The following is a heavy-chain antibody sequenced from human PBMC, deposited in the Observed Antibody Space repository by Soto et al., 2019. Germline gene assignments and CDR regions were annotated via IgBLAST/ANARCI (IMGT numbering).Heavy chain of an antibody. J-gene: IGHJ4*02. CDR1: GFTFSSYA. CDR3: ARVFFLTTLTCYLDS. Sequence: GGSLRLSCAASGFTFSSYAMHWVRQAPGKGLEWVAVISYDGSNKYYADSVKGRFTISRDNSKNTLYLQMNSLRAEDTAVYYCARVFFLTTLTCYLDSRCPRPLVT. CDR2: ISYDGSNK. D-gene: IGHD4-4*01. V-gene: IGHV3-30-3*01.